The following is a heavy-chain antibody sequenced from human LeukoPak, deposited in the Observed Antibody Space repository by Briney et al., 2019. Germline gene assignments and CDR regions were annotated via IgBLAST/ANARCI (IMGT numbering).Heavy chain of an antibody. Sequence: SETLSLTCTVSGGSISSGDYYWSWLRQPPGKGLEWIGYIYYSGSTYYNPSLKSRVTISVDTSKNQFSLKLSSVTAADTAVYYCASIRVGYDFWSGYKARSRYFDYWGQGTLVTVSS. CDR3: ASIRVGYDFWSGYKARSRYFDY. D-gene: IGHD3-3*01. CDR2: IYYSGST. J-gene: IGHJ4*02. V-gene: IGHV4-30-4*01. CDR1: GGSISSGDYY.